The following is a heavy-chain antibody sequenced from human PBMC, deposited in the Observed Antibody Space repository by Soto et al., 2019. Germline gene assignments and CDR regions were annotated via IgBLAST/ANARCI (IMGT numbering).Heavy chain of an antibody. Sequence: SETLSLTCTVSGGSVSSGNYYWSWIRQPPGKGLEWIGFIYYTGSTSYNPSLKSRVTISMDTSKNQFSLKLTSVTAADTAVYYCASALYCSGGSCSFDPWGQGTLVTVS. J-gene: IGHJ5*02. V-gene: IGHV4-61*01. CDR1: GGSVSSGNYY. CDR3: ASALYCSGGSCSFDP. D-gene: IGHD2-15*01. CDR2: IYYTGST.